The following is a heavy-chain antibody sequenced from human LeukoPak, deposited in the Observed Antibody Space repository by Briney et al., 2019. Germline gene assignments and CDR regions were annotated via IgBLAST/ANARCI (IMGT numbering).Heavy chain of an antibody. CDR1: GFTLSSYS. Sequence: PGGSLRLSCAASGFTLSSYSMNWVRQAPGKGLEWVSSISRSSAYIYYADSVKGRFTISRDNAKNSLYLQMNSLRAEDTAVYYCAREAYDYVWGSYRALGYWGQGTLVTVSS. CDR2: ISRSSAYI. V-gene: IGHV3-21*01. D-gene: IGHD3-16*02. CDR3: AREAYDYVWGSYRALGY. J-gene: IGHJ4*02.